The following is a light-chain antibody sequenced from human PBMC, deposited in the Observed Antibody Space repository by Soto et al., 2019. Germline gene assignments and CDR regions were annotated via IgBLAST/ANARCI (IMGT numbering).Light chain of an antibody. V-gene: IGKV3-20*01. J-gene: IGKJ1*01. CDR3: QQYGSSPWT. CDR2: GAS. Sequence: EIVLTQSPGTLSLSPGERATLSCRASQSVTGSYLAWYQQEPGRAPRLLIYGASSRATGIPDRFSGSGSGTDFTLTISRLEPEDFAVYFCQQYGSSPWTFGQGTKVEIK. CDR1: QSVTGSY.